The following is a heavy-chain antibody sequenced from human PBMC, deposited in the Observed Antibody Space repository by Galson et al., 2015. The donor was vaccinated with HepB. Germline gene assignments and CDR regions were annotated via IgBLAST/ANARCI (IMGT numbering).Heavy chain of an antibody. V-gene: IGHV5-51*01. CDR2: IYPGDSDT. CDR1: GSSFTSYW. D-gene: IGHD3-10*01. CDR3: ARTMVRGVNSWANRNWYFDL. Sequence: QSGAEVKKPGESLKISCKGSGSSFTSYWIGWVRQMPGKGLEWMGIIYPGDSDTRYSPSFQGQVTISADKSISTAYLQWSSLKASDTAMYYCARTMVRGVNSWANRNWYFDLWGRGTLVTVSS. J-gene: IGHJ2*01.